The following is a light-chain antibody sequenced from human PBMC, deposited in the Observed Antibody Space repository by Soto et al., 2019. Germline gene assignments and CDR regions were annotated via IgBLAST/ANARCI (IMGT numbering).Light chain of an antibody. Sequence: QSALTQPASVSGSPGQSITMSCTGATSDVGGYNYVTWYEQHPGNAPKLMIYDVSNRPSGVSNRFSGSKSGNTTSLTSSGRQAEDEADYYCSSYTGSSTYVVFGGGTKLTVL. CDR3: SSYTGSSTYVV. V-gene: IGLV2-14*01. CDR2: DVS. J-gene: IGLJ2*01. CDR1: TSDVGGYNY.